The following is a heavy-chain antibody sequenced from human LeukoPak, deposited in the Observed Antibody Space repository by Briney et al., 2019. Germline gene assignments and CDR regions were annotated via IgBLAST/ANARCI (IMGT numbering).Heavy chain of an antibody. D-gene: IGHD2-2*01. CDR1: GFTFSSYA. CDR2: ISYDGSNK. Sequence: SGGSLRLSCAASGFTFSSYAMHWVRQAPGKGLEWVAVISYDGSNKYYADSVKGRFTTSRDNSKNTLYLQMNSLRAEDTAVYYCARGPGCSSTSCLLDYWGQGTLVTVSS. J-gene: IGHJ4*02. CDR3: ARGPGCSSTSCLLDY. V-gene: IGHV3-30*04.